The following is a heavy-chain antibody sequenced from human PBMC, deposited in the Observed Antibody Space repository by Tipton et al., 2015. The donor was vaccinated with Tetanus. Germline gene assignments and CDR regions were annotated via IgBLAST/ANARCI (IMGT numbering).Heavy chain of an antibody. Sequence: TLSLTCTVSGGSISTYHWNWIRQSPGKGLEWIGYIDYFGTTKYNPSLKSRVAMSVDTSKNQLSLRLNSVTSADTAVYYCARTSGYMYSYCWGQGTLVTVSS. J-gene: IGHJ1*01. D-gene: IGHD3-3*01. V-gene: IGHV4-59*01. CDR2: IDYFGTT. CDR3: ARTSGYMYSYC. CDR1: GGSISTYH.